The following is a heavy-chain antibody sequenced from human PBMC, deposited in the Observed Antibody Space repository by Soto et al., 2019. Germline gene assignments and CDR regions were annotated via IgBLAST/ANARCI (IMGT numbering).Heavy chain of an antibody. V-gene: IGHV3-23*01. Sequence: EVQLLESGGGLLQPGGSLRLSCAASGFTFSSVAMAWVRQAPGKGLEWGSSITDSGGSTDYADSVKGRFTISRDNSRNTLYLQMNSLRADDTAVYYCAKLYWNPRYFDYWGQGTRVTISS. CDR1: GFTFSSVA. CDR3: AKLYWNPRYFDY. CDR2: ITDSGGST. D-gene: IGHD1-1*01. J-gene: IGHJ4*02.